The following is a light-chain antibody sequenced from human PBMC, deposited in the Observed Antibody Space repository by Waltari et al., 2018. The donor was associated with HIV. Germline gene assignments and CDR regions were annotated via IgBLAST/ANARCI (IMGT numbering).Light chain of an antibody. CDR2: YNN. CDR1: RSNIGTNV. CDR3: AAWDDNLNGL. V-gene: IGLV1-44*01. J-gene: IGLJ2*01. Sequence: QSVLTQPPSASGTPGQRVTISCSGRRSNIGTNVVNWYQQLPGSAPKLLISYNNLRPSGVPDRFSGSKSGTSASLAISGLQSEDEADYYCAAWDDNLNGLFGGGTKLTVL.